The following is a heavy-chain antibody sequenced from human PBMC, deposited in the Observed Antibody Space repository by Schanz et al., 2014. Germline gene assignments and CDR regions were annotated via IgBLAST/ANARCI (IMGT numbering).Heavy chain of an antibody. CDR2: ISSSSSYI. CDR3: ARPRFDYGEVDY. D-gene: IGHD4-17*01. J-gene: IGHJ4*02. CDR1: GFTFSSYS. Sequence: VQLVESGGGLVKPGGSLRLSCAASGFTFSSYSMNWVRQAPGKGLEWVSSISSSSSYIYYADSVKGRFTISRDRFQNTLYLRMSSLRAEDTAVYYCARPRFDYGEVDYWGQGTLXTVSS. V-gene: IGHV3-21*01.